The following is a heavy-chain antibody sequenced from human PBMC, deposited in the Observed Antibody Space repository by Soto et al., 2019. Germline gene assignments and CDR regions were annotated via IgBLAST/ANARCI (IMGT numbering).Heavy chain of an antibody. CDR2: IYYSGST. V-gene: IGHV4-59*01. CDR3: ACLLAGDGYQLDF. CDR1: GGSISSYY. D-gene: IGHD5-12*01. Sequence: SETLSLTCTVSGGSISSYYWSWIRQPPGKGLEWIGYIYYSGSTNYNPSLKSRVTISVDTSKNQFSLKLSSVTAADTAVYYCACLLAGDGYQLDFSAQRTFVPVSA. J-gene: IGHJ4*02.